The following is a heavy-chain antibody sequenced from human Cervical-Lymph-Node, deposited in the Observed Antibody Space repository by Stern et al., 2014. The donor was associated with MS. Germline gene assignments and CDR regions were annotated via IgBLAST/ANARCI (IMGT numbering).Heavy chain of an antibody. Sequence: VQLVESGAEVKKPGASVKVSCTASGYTFTDYYMHLVRQAPGQGLEWMGWINPNSGGSNYAQKFQGRVTMTRDTSISTAYMELSSLRSDDTAIYYCARNRALYSNTFDFDYWGQGTLVTVSS. CDR1: GYTFTDYY. J-gene: IGHJ4*02. CDR2: INPNSGGS. CDR3: ARNRALYSNTFDFDY. D-gene: IGHD6-13*01. V-gene: IGHV1-2*02.